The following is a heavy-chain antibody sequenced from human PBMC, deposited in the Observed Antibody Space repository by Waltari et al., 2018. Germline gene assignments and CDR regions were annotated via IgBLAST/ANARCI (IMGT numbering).Heavy chain of an antibody. Sequence: EVQLVESGGGLVQPGGSLRLYCIGSGFTLPNWWMSWVRQAPGKGLEWVANIKEDGTEKHYVDSVKGRFTISRDNAKNSLFLQMNNLRVEDTAVYYCARTYGGGYWGQGTLVTVSS. CDR3: ARTYGGGY. CDR2: IKEDGTEK. CDR1: GFTLPNWW. J-gene: IGHJ4*02. V-gene: IGHV3-7*01. D-gene: IGHD4-17*01.